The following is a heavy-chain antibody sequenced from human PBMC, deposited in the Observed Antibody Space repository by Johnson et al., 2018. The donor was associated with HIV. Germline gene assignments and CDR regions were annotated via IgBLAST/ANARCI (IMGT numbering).Heavy chain of an antibody. CDR2: VFSGDNT. D-gene: IGHD5-24*01. V-gene: IGHV3-53*02. J-gene: IGHJ3*02. Sequence: VHLVETGGGLIQPGGSLRLSCAASGFTVSSYYMSWVRQAPGKGLEWVSIVFSGDNTYYADSVKGRFTISRDNSKNTLYLQMNSLRAEDTAVYYCARSCRDGYTCNAFDIWGQGTMVTVSS. CDR1: GFTVSSYY. CDR3: ARSCRDGYTCNAFDI.